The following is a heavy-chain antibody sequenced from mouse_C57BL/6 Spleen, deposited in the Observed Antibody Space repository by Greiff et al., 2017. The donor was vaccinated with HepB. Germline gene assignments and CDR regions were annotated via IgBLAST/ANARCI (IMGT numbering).Heavy chain of an antibody. V-gene: IGHV5-4*01. Sequence: EVKLVESGGGLVKPGGSLKLSCAASGFTFSSYAMSWVRQTPEKRLEWVATISDGGSYTYYPDNVKGRFTISRDNAKNNLYLQMSHLKSEDTAMYYCAREVPDYYGSSYFDYWGQGTTLTVSS. J-gene: IGHJ2*01. CDR1: GFTFSSYA. CDR3: AREVPDYYGSSYFDY. CDR2: ISDGGSYT. D-gene: IGHD1-1*01.